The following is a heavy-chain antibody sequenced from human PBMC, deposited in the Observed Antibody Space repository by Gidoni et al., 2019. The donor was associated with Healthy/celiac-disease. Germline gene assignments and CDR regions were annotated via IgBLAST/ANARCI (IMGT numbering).Heavy chain of an antibody. V-gene: IGHV4-34*01. Sequence: QVQLPQWGAGLLKPSETLSLTCAVYGGSFSGYYWSWIRHTPGKGLELIGEINHSGSTKDNPSLKSRVTISVDTSKNQFSLKLSSVTAADTAVYYCAREDRRRSVSYYADNWFDPWGQGTLVTVSS. CDR2: INHSGST. J-gene: IGHJ5*02. CDR3: AREDRRRSVSYYADNWFDP. CDR1: GGSFSGYY. D-gene: IGHD3-10*01.